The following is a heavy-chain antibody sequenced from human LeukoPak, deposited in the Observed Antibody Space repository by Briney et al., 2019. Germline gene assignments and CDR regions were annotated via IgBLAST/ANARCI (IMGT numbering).Heavy chain of an antibody. CDR2: ISESGSGT. V-gene: IGHV3-23*01. J-gene: IGHJ4*02. D-gene: IGHD5-18*01. Sequence: TGGSLRLSCAVSGLTFSRYAMSWVRQAPGKGLEWVSAISESGSGTYYADSVKGRFTISRDNSKDTLSLQMNSLRAEDTAVYYCAKDRGYSYGALDYWGQGTLVTVSS. CDR1: GLTFSRYA. CDR3: AKDRGYSYGALDY.